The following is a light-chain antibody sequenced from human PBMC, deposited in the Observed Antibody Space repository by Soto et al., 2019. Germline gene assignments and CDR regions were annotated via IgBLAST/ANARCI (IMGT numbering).Light chain of an antibody. Sequence: DIQMTQSTSSLSASVGDSVTSTCRASPSIHSYLKWDQQKPGKAHKRLIYAASTLQSGVPSRFSGSGSGTDFPLTISSLQPEDLATYYCQPSYSSRYTLAQGTQLHIK. CDR3: QPSYSSRYT. J-gene: IGKJ2*01. CDR2: AAS. V-gene: IGKV1-39*01. CDR1: PSIHSY.